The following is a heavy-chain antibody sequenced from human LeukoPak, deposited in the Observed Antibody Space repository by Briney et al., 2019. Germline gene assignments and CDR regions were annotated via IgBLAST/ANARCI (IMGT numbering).Heavy chain of an antibody. Sequence: SVKVSCKASGGTFSSYAISWVRQAPGQGLEWMGGIIPIFGTANYAQKFQGRVTITADESTSTAYMELSSLKSEDTAVYYCARGHYYDSSGYKPLSYWGQGTLVTVSS. CDR2: IIPIFGTA. CDR1: GGTFSSYA. CDR3: ARGHYYDSSGYKPLSY. D-gene: IGHD3-22*01. J-gene: IGHJ4*02. V-gene: IGHV1-69*13.